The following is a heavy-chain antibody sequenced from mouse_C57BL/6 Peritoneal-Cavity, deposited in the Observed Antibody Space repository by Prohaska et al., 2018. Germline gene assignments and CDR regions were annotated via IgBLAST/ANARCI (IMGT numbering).Heavy chain of an antibody. CDR2: IYWDDDK. J-gene: IGHJ1*03. V-gene: IGHV8-12*01. CDR1: GFSLSTSGMG. D-gene: IGHD2-1*01. Sequence: QVTLKESGPGILQSSQTLSLTCSFSGFSLSTSGMGVSWIRQPSGKGLEWLAHIYWDDDKRYKPSLKSRLTIYKDTSRKKVFLKITSVDTADTATYYCARRRYGNNWYFDVWGTGTTVTVSS. CDR3: ARRRYGNNWYFDV.